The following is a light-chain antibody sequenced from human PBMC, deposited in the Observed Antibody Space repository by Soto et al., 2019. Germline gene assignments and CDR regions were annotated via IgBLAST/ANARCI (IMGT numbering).Light chain of an antibody. Sequence: DIQMTQSPSTLSASVGDRVTITCRASQSISTWLAWYQQKPGKDPKLLIYDASSLESGVPSRFSGSVSGTEFTLTIISLQPDDFATDYCQRYNSYSWTFGQGTKVDIK. CDR1: QSISTW. J-gene: IGKJ1*01. CDR2: DAS. CDR3: QRYNSYSWT. V-gene: IGKV1-5*01.